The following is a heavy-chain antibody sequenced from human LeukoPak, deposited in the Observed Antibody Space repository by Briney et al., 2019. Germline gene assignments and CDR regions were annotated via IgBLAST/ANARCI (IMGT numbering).Heavy chain of an antibody. V-gene: IGHV4-39*02. CDR2: VYYGRSP. J-gene: IGHJ4*02. CDR3: ARSSGTGTFSY. CDR1: GGSIRSSSYY. Sequence: PSETLSLTCTVSGGSIRSSSYYWGWIRQPPGKGLEWIGSVYYGRSPYFNPSLESRATISVDTSKNHFSLKMSSVTAADTAVYYCARSSGTGTFSYWGQGTLVTVSS. D-gene: IGHD6-25*01.